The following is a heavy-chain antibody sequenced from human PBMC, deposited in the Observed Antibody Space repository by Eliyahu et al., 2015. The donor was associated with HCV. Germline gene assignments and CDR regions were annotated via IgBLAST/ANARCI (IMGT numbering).Heavy chain of an antibody. Sequence: QVQLEQSGAEVKKPGSSVKVSCKASGXTFRXLSINWVRQAPGQGLEWVGRILPVFGSSNYAQKFQGRVSITADESTATAYLELNSLTSDDTAIFYCATVRASVTHRAEYFQHWGQGTLVTVS. CDR3: ATVRASVTHRAEYFQH. V-gene: IGHV1-69*01. D-gene: IGHD5/OR15-5a*01. J-gene: IGHJ1*01. CDR2: ILPVFGSS. CDR1: GXTFRXLS.